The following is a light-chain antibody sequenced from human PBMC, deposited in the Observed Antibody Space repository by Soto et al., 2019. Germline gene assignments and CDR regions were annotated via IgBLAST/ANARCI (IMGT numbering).Light chain of an antibody. Sequence: EIVLTQSPGTLSLSPWERATLSCRASQSGRRSYLAWYQQKPGQAPSLLIYGASSRATGIPDRVSGSGYGTDFPLNISSPQPEDFAVYYCEQDAKSPRTFSKGTPDEIK. CDR3: EQDAKSPRT. CDR1: QSGRRSY. J-gene: IGKJ1*01. V-gene: IGKV3-20*01. CDR2: GAS.